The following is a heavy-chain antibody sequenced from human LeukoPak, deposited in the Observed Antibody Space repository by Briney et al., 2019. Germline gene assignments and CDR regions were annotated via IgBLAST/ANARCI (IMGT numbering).Heavy chain of an antibody. J-gene: IGHJ6*03. CDR1: GFTFSSYA. CDR3: AKGGGYRYGEPTYFYMDV. Sequence: GGYLRLSCAASGFTFSSYAMSWVRQAPGKGLEWVSAMSGSGGYTYYADSVKGRFTLSRDNSKNTLYLQMNSLRAEDTAVYYCAKGGGYRYGEPTYFYMDVWGKGTTVTVSS. D-gene: IGHD5-18*01. V-gene: IGHV3-23*01. CDR2: MSGSGGYT.